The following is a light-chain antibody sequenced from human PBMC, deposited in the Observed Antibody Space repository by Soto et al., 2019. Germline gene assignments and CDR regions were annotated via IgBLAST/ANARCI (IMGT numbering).Light chain of an antibody. CDR2: AAS. CDR3: QQYYSFPLT. CDR1: QSISSY. V-gene: IGKV1D-8*01. J-gene: IGKJ1*01. Sequence: VIWMTQSPSLLTASTGDRVTISCRMSQSISSYSAWYQQKPGKAPELLIYAASTLQSGVPSSFSGSESGTDFTLTISCLQSEDFATYYCQQYYSFPLTFGQGTKVEIK.